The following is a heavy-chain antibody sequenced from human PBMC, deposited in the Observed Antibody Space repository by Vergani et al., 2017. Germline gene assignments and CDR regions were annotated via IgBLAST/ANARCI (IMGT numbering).Heavy chain of an antibody. CDR3: ARRCGRSGGDCYSNAFDI. D-gene: IGHD2-15*01. J-gene: IGHJ3*02. V-gene: IGHV3-48*04. CDR2: ISSSSSTI. CDR1: GFTFSSYS. Sequence: EVQLVESGGGLVQPGGSLRLSCAASGFTFSSYSMNGVRRAPGKGLEGVSYISSSSSTIYYADSVKGRFTISRDNAKNSLYLQMNILRAEDTAVYYCARRCGRSGGDCYSNAFDIWGQGTMVTVSS.